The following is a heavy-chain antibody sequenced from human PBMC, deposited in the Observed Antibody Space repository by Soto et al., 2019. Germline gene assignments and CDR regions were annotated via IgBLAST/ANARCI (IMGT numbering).Heavy chain of an antibody. CDR3: ATIAAVRFDY. V-gene: IGHV3-7*02. CDR1: GFTFSSEY. CDR2: INQDGSEI. J-gene: IGHJ4*02. Sequence: EVQLVESGGGLVQPVGSLRLSCVASGFTFSSEYMSWVRQAPGKGLEWVGNINQDGSEIYYLEAVKGRFTISREHSKKSVFLQMNSLRAEDTALEYCATIAAVRFDYWGQGTLVTVSS. D-gene: IGHD6-13*01.